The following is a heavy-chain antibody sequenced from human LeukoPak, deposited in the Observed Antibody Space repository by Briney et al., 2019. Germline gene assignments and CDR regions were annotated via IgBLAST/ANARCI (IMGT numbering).Heavy chain of an antibody. CDR1: GSTFSSSG. D-gene: IGHD2/OR15-2a*01. Sequence: GGPLGPSCPASGSTFSSSGRDWFRKAPGKGREWVASINPDGIKRYSADSVKGRFTISRDNARNSLYLQMDGLRVEDTAFYYCARDLAFSRLDYWGQGVLVTVSS. CDR3: ARDLAFSRLDY. J-gene: IGHJ4*02. CDR2: INPDGIKR. V-gene: IGHV3-7*01.